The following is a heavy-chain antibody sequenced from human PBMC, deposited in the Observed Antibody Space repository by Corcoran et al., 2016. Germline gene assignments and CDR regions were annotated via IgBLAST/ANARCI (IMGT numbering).Heavy chain of an antibody. CDR1: GGSISSSSYY. CDR3: ARGDYYDSSGLVDY. Sequence: QLQLQESGPGLVKPSETLSLTCTVSGGSISSSSYYWGWIRQPPGKGLEWIGSIYYSGSTYYNPSLKSRVTISVDTSKNQFSLKLSSVTAADTAVYYCARGDYYDSSGLVDYWGQGTLVTVSS. CDR2: IYYSGST. D-gene: IGHD3-22*01. J-gene: IGHJ4*02. V-gene: IGHV4-39*07.